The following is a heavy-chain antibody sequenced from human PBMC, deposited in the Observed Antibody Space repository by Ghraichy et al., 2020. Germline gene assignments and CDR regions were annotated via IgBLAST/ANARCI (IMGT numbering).Heavy chain of an antibody. Sequence: ASVKVSCKASGYTFTSYGISWVRQAPGQGLEWMGWISAYNGNTNYAQKLQGRVTMTTDTSTSTAYMELRSLRSDDTAVYYCARDLARRNFTIFGVVIIGGWFDPWGQGTLVTVSS. CDR2: ISAYNGNT. CDR3: ARDLARRNFTIFGVVIIGGWFDP. J-gene: IGHJ5*02. D-gene: IGHD3-3*01. CDR1: GYTFTSYG. V-gene: IGHV1-18*01.